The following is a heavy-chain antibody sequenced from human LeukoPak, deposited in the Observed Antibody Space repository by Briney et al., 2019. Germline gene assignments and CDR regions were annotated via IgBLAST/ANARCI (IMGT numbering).Heavy chain of an antibody. D-gene: IGHD1-26*01. CDR3: ARESGPYCPFGH. CDR1: GFSFSYYY. J-gene: IGHJ5*02. V-gene: IGHV3-21*01. CDR2: ISSSSSSI. Sequence: GGSLRLSCAASGFSFSYYYMNWVRQAPGKGLEWVSSISSSSSSIYYADSVKGRFTISRDNAKNSLYLQMNSLRAEDTAVYYCARESGPYCPFGHWGQGTLVAVTS.